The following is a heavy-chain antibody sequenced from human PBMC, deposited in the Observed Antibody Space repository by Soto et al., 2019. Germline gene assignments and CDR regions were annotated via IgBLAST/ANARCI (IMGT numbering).Heavy chain of an antibody. Sequence: SETLSLTCTVSGGSISSYYWSWIRQPPGKGLEWIGYIYYSGSTNYNPSLKSRVTISVDTSKNQFSLKLSSVTAADTAVYYCARHSSGWYWVFGYWGQGTLVTVSS. CDR3: ARHSSGWYWVFGY. D-gene: IGHD6-19*01. J-gene: IGHJ4*02. V-gene: IGHV4-59*08. CDR1: GGSISSYY. CDR2: IYYSGST.